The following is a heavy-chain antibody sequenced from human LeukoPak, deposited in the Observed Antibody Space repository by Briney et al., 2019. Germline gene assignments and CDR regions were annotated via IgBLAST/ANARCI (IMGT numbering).Heavy chain of an antibody. J-gene: IGHJ2*01. CDR2: ISGSGGST. V-gene: IGHV3-23*01. CDR3: TRDDNWYFDL. Sequence: GGSLRLSCAASGFTFSSYAMSWVRQAPGKGLEWVSAISGSGGSTYYANSVRGRFTISRDNAKNSLYLQLNSLRAEDTAVYYCTRDDNWYFDLWGRGTLVTVSS. CDR1: GFTFSSYA.